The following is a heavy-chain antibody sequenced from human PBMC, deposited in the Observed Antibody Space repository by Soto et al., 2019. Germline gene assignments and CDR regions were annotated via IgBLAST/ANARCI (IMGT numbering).Heavy chain of an antibody. J-gene: IGHJ4*02. V-gene: IGHV1-3*01. Sequence: QVLLVQSGAEVKKPGASVKVSCKASGYTFTNFARHWVRQAPGQKLEWMGWINAGNGDTKYPQNFQGRVTFTRDTSATTAYMELSSLRSEDTAVYYCARGNSGRYDIPLFWGQGTLLTVSS. CDR2: INAGNGDT. CDR3: ARGNSGRYDIPLF. D-gene: IGHD6-19*01. CDR1: GYTFTNFA.